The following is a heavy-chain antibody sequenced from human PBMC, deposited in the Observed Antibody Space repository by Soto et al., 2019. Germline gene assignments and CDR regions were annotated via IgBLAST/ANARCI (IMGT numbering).Heavy chain of an antibody. CDR3: ARFYYDSSGYLSSPDDYYYGMDV. J-gene: IGHJ6*02. V-gene: IGHV3-7*04. D-gene: IGHD3-22*01. CDR2: IKQDGSEK. CDR1: GFTFSSYW. Sequence: GGSLRLSCAASGFTFSSYWMSWVRQAPGKGLEWVANIKQDGSEKYYVDSVKGRFTISRDNAKNSLYLQMNSLRAEDKAVYCCARFYYDSSGYLSSPDDYYYGMDVWGQGTTVTVSS.